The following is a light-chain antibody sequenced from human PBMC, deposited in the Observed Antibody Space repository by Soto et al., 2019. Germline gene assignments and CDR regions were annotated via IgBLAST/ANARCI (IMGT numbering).Light chain of an antibody. CDR2: AAS. CDR3: QQSYTTPYT. V-gene: IGKV1-39*01. Sequence: DIQMTQSPSSLSASVGDRVTITCRASQSISNFLNWYQQKPGKAPELLIYAASSLHSGVPSRFSGSGSATNFTLTISSLQPEDFATYSCQQSYTTPYTFGQGTKLEIK. CDR1: QSISNF. J-gene: IGKJ2*01.